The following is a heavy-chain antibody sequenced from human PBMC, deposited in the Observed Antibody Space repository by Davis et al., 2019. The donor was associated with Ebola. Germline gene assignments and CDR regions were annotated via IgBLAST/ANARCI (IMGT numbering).Heavy chain of an antibody. V-gene: IGHV1-3*01. D-gene: IGHD1-1*01. CDR2: INAGNGNT. Sequence: AASVKVSCKASGYTFTSYAMHWVRQAPGQRLEWMGWINAGNGNTKYSQKFQGRVTITRDTSASTAYMELSSLRSEDTAIYYCARVSLGTTAIGYWGQGTLVTVSS. CDR3: ARVSLGTTAIGY. J-gene: IGHJ4*02. CDR1: GYTFTSYA.